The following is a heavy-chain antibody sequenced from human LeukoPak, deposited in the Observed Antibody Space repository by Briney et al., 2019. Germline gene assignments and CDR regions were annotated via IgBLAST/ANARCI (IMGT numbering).Heavy chain of an antibody. Sequence: PSQTLSLTCTVSDASISGSDFYWSWIRQPPGKGLEWIGYIYYSGRTYYNPSLKSRVTISVDTSKNQFSLKLSSVTAADTAVYYCARDLDCTSTSCYSYHYYYYMDVWGKGTTVTVAS. D-gene: IGHD2-2*01. CDR2: IYYSGRT. CDR3: ARDLDCTSTSCYSYHYYYYMDV. J-gene: IGHJ6*03. V-gene: IGHV4-30-4*01. CDR1: DASISGSDFY.